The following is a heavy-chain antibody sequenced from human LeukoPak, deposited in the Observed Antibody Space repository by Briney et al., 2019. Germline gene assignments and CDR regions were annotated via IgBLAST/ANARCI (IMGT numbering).Heavy chain of an antibody. CDR1: GGSFSTSNVY. V-gene: IGHV4-39*01. CDR3: ARRAPYDGSGFHYFDH. CDR2: VDYGGAT. Sequence: SETLSLTCTVSGGSFSTSNVYWDWVRQSPGKGPGWIGSVDYGGATYYNPSLASRVIMSVDTSRSQFSLKVRFVTAADTAVYSCARRAPYDGSGFHYFDHWGQGVLVTVSS. J-gene: IGHJ4*02. D-gene: IGHD3-22*01.